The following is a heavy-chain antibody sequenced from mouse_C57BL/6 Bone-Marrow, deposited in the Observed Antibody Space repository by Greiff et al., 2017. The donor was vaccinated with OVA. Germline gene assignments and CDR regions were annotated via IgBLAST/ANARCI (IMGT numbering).Heavy chain of an antibody. Sequence: EVMVVESGGGLVKPGGSLKLSCAASGFTFSSYAMSWVRQTPEKRLEWVATISDGGSYTYYPDNVKGRFTISRDNAKNNLYLQMSHLKSEDTAMYYCARAGWFAYWGQGTLVTVSA. V-gene: IGHV5-4*03. CDR3: ARAGWFAY. CDR2: ISDGGSYT. CDR1: GFTFSSYA. J-gene: IGHJ3*01.